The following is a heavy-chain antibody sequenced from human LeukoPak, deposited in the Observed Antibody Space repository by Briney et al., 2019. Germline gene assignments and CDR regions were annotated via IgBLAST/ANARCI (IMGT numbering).Heavy chain of an antibody. CDR2: INPNSGGT. Sequence: GASVKVSCKASGYTFTGYYMHWVRQAPGQGLEWMGWINPNSGGTNYAQKFQGRVTMTRDTSISTAYMELSRLRSDDTAVYYCARRAQTVIDPPFFDYWGQGTLVTVSS. J-gene: IGHJ4*02. V-gene: IGHV1-2*02. D-gene: IGHD2/OR15-2a*01. CDR1: GYTFTGYY. CDR3: ARRAQTVIDPPFFDY.